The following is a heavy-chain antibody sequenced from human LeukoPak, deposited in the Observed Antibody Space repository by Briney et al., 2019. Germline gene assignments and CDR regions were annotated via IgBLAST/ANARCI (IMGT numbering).Heavy chain of an antibody. J-gene: IGHJ4*02. D-gene: IGHD3-22*01. CDR3: ARRRGSSGYYPFDY. CDR1: GGSISSYY. CDR2: IYYSGST. Sequence: SETLSLTCTVSGGSISSYYWSWIRQPAGKGLEWIGSIYYSGSTYYNPSLKSRVTISVDTSKNQFSLKLSSVTAADTAVYYCARRRGSSGYYPFDYWGQGTLVTVSS. V-gene: IGHV4-59*05.